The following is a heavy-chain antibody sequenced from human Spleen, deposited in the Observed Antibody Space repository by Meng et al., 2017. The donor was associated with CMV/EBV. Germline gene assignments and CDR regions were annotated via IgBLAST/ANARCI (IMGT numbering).Heavy chain of an antibody. Sequence: VSGGSISSSNLWTWVRQVPGKGLEWIGYIYYSGSTYYNPSLKSRVTISLDTSKNQFSLKLSSVTAADTAVYYCAGGIYDSRVSYFDNWGQGTLVTVSS. CDR2: IYYSGST. V-gene: IGHV4-4*02. CDR3: AGGIYDSRVSYFDN. CDR1: GGSISSSNL. J-gene: IGHJ4*02. D-gene: IGHD3-22*01.